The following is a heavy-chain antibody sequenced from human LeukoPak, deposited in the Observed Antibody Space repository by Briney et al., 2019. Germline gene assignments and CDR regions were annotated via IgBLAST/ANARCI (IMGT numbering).Heavy chain of an antibody. CDR2: INWNGDSR. Sequence: GGSLRLSCTASGFKFDDYGMTWVRQAPGKGLEWVSNINWNGDSRGYAHSVRGRFTISRDNAKNSLYLQMNSLRAEDTAVYYCAKDPRDHSYGWSWRYFDYWGQGTLVTVSS. J-gene: IGHJ4*02. CDR3: AKDPRDHSYGWSWRYFDY. D-gene: IGHD5-18*01. CDR1: GFKFDDYG. V-gene: IGHV3-20*04.